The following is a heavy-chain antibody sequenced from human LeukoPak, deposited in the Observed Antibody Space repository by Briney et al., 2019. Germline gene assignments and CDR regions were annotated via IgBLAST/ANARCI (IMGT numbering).Heavy chain of an antibody. Sequence: PSETLSLTCTVSGGSINNYYWSWIRQPPGKGLEWIGYIDYSGSTNYNPSLKSRVSMAVDTSKNQFSLKLSSVTAADTAVYYCARGIGQWLAFDYWGQGTPVTVSS. CDR1: GGSINNYY. J-gene: IGHJ4*02. CDR3: ARGIGQWLAFDY. D-gene: IGHD6-19*01. CDR2: IDYSGST. V-gene: IGHV4-59*08.